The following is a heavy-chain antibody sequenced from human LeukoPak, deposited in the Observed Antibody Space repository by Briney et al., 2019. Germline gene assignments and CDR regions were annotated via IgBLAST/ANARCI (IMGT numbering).Heavy chain of an antibody. V-gene: IGHV3-21*01. CDR1: GFTFSSYS. CDR3: ARGNYYGSGSYYSPDY. CDR2: ISSSSSYI. J-gene: IGHJ4*02. Sequence: GGSLRLSCAASGFTFSSYSMNWVRQASGKGLEWVSSISSSSSYIYYADSVKGRFTISRDNAKNSLYLQMNSLRAEDTAVYYCARGNYYGSGSYYSPDYWGQGTLVTVSS. D-gene: IGHD3-10*01.